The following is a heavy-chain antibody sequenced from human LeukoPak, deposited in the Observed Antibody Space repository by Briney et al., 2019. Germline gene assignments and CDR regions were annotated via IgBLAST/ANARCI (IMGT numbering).Heavy chain of an antibody. Sequence: GGSLRLSCAASGFTFSSYSMNWVRQAPGKGLEWVSYISSSSSTIYYADSVKGRFTISRDNAKNSLYLQMNSLRAEDTAVYYCARTRPVPAAAGTYIWFDPWGQGTLVTVSS. CDR1: GFTFSSYS. J-gene: IGHJ5*02. CDR3: ARTRPVPAAAGTYIWFDP. D-gene: IGHD6-13*01. CDR2: ISSSSSTI. V-gene: IGHV3-48*01.